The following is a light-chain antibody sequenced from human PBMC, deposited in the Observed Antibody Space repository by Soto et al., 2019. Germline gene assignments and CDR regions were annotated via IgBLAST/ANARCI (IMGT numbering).Light chain of an antibody. J-gene: IGKJ5*01. CDR2: DAS. CDR3: QQYDDLPIT. V-gene: IGKV1-33*01. CDR1: QDISHY. Sequence: DIQMSLSLSSLSASVGDTVTITCQASQDISHYLNWYQQKPGKALKLLIYDASNLHPGVPSRFRGSGSGTEFSFNITSLQPEDVATYYCQQYDDLPITFGQGTRLEVK.